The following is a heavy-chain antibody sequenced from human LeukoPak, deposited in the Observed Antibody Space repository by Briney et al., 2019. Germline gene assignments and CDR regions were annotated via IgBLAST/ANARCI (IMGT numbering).Heavy chain of an antibody. CDR3: AREGYDSSGYYSGFDY. D-gene: IGHD3-22*01. V-gene: IGHV4-59*01. Sequence: SETLSLTCTVSGGSISSYYWSWIRQPPGKGLEWIGYIYYSGSTNYNPSLKSRVTISVDTSKNQFSLKLSSVTAADTAVYYRAREGYDSSGYYSGFDYWGQGTLVTVSS. CDR1: GGSISSYY. CDR2: IYYSGST. J-gene: IGHJ4*02.